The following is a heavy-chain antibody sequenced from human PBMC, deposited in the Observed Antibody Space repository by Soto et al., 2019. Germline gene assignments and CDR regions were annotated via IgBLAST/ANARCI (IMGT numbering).Heavy chain of an antibody. CDR2: IKQDGSEK. V-gene: IGHV3-7*05. D-gene: IGHD6-19*01. J-gene: IGHJ4*02. CDR3: ARLAVAGEFDY. CDR1: GFNFISYW. Sequence: GGSLRISWAASGFNFISYWMSWVRPDTGKGLEWVANIKQDGSEKYYVDSVKGRFTISRDNAKNSLYLQMNSLRAEDTAVYYCARLAVAGEFDYWGQGTLVTGSS.